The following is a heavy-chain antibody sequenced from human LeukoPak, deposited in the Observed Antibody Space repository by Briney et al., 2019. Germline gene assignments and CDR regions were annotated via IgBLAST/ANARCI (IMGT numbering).Heavy chain of an antibody. D-gene: IGHD7-27*01. CDR2: ISSGGDAT. Sequence: GGSLRLSCAASGFTFSIHNMDWVRQALGKGLEWISFISSGGDATHYADSVKGRFTISRDNSKNTLYLQMNSLRAEDTAVYYCAKDEPWGSERGLDYWGQGTLVTVSS. CDR1: GFTFSIHN. CDR3: AKDEPWGSERGLDY. J-gene: IGHJ4*02. V-gene: IGHV3-48*01.